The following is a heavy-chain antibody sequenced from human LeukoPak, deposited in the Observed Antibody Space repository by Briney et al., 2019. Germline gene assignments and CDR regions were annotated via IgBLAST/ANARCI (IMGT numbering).Heavy chain of an antibody. D-gene: IGHD3-10*01. CDR2: IRYDGSNK. Sequence: GGSLRLSCAASGFTFSSYGMHWVRQAPGKGLEWVAFIRYDGSNKYYADSVKGRFTISRDNSKNTLYLQMNSLRAEDTAVYYCAKFNVRNYGSFDPWGQGALVTVSS. CDR1: GFTFSSYG. CDR3: AKFNVRNYGSFDP. V-gene: IGHV3-30*02. J-gene: IGHJ5*02.